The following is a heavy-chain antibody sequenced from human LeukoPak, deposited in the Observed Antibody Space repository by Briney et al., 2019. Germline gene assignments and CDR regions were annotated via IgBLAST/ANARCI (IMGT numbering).Heavy chain of an antibody. CDR2: IIPILGIA. D-gene: IGHD2-21*02. CDR1: GYTFTDYY. J-gene: IGHJ4*02. V-gene: IGHV1-69*02. CDR3: ATVTETYFDY. Sequence: GASVKVSCKASGYTFTDYYMHWVRQAPGQGLEWMGRIIPILGIANYAQKFQGRVTITADKSTSTAYMELSSLRSEDTAVYYCATVTETYFDYWGQGTLVTVSS.